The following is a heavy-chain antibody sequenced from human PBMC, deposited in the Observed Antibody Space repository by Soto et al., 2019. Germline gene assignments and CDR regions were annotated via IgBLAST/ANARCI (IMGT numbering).Heavy chain of an antibody. D-gene: IGHD3-3*01. J-gene: IGHJ4*02. CDR1: GGSISSYY. CDR3: ATPYDFWNGYAY. CDR2: IYYSGST. V-gene: IGHV4-59*01. Sequence: SETLSLTCIVSGGSISSYYWSWIRQPPGKGLEWIGYIYYSGSTNYNPSLKSRVTISVDTSKNQFSLKLSSVTAADTAVYYCATPYDFWNGYAYWGQGTLVTVSS.